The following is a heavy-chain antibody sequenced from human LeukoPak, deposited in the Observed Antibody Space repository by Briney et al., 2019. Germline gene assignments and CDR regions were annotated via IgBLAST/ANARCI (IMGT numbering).Heavy chain of an antibody. CDR2: IYYSGST. V-gene: IGHV4-39*07. Sequence: SETLSLTCTVSGGSISSSSYYWGWIRQPPGKGLEWIGSIYYSGSTYYNPSLKSRVTISVDTSKNQFSLKLSSVTAADTAVYYCARDVGELANRFDPWGQGTLVTVSS. D-gene: IGHD3-16*01. CDR3: ARDVGELANRFDP. CDR1: GGSISSSSYY. J-gene: IGHJ5*02.